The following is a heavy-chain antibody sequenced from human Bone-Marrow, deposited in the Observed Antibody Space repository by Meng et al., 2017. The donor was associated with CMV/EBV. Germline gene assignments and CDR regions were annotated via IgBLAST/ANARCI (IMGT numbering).Heavy chain of an antibody. D-gene: IGHD2-15*01. J-gene: IGHJ4*02. Sequence: GESLKISCAASGFTFSSYSMNWVRQAPGKGLEWVAVISYDGSKKYYADSVKGRFTISRDNSKNTLYLQMNSLRGEDTALYYCARGVVPAADRYCSGGSCHYYFDYWGQGTLVTVSS. CDR2: ISYDGSKK. V-gene: IGHV3-30*03. CDR3: ARGVVPAADRYCSGGSCHYYFDY. CDR1: GFTFSSYS.